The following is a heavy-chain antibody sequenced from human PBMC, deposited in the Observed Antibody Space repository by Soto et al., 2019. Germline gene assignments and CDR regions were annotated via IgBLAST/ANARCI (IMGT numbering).Heavy chain of an antibody. CDR3: AKGFLFQAEDGIRDTVPVSAFLLNRSSDL. D-gene: IGHD2-15*01. CDR2: ISVSGGST. J-gene: IGHJ2*01. V-gene: IGHV3-23*01. Sequence: KGMEWVSAISVSGGSTYYADSLKCRFTISRDNSKNTLYLQMNSLRAEDTAVYYCAKGFLFQAEDGIRDTVPVSAFLLNRSSDL.